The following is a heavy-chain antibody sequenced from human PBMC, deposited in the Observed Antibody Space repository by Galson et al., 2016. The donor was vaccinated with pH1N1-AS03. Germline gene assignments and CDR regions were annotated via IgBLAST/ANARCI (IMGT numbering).Heavy chain of an antibody. CDR3: ARTRGVLQSPGEMLSYFDS. V-gene: IGHV3-7*01. D-gene: IGHD3-10*01. CDR2: IKEDGNDQ. J-gene: IGHJ4*02. Sequence: SLRLSCAASGFTFGAFWMSWVRQAPGKGLEWVANIKEDGNDQHYVASVKGRFTISRDNAKKSLFLQMNSLTADDTAVYYCARTRGVLQSPGEMLSYFDSWGLGSLVTVSS. CDR1: GFTFGAFW.